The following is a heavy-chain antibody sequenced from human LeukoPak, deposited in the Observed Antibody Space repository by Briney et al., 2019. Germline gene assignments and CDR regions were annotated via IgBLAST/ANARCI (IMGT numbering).Heavy chain of an antibody. CDR3: ARVTALYYYMDV. CDR1: GYTFTSYY. V-gene: IGHV1-46*01. Sequence: ASVKVSCKASGYTFTSYYMHWVRQAPGQGLEWMGIINPSGGSTSYAQKFQGRVTMTRDTSTSTVYMELRSLRSDDTAVYYCARVTALYYYMDVWGKGTTVTVSS. CDR2: INPSGGST. J-gene: IGHJ6*03.